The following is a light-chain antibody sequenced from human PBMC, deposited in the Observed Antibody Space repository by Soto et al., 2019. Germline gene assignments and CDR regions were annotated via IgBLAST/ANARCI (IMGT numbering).Light chain of an antibody. V-gene: IGKV1-5*01. J-gene: IGKJ2*01. CDR3: QQYNRDPYT. CDR2: DAT. CDR1: QTVVNW. Sequence: DIEMTQSPSSLSASVGERVIITCRASQTVVNWLAWYQQKTGKPPKLIISDATNLESGVPPRFSGVGSGTEFTLTISSLQPEDSATYFCQQYNRDPYTFGPGTKVEIK.